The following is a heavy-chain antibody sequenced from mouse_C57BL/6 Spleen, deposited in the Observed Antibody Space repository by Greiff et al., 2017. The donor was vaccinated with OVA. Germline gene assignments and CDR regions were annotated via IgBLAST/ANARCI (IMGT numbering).Heavy chain of an antibody. CDR2: ISSGGSYT. CDR1: GFTFSSYG. CDR3: ARHTGDPFAY. V-gene: IGHV5-6*01. Sequence: EVNLVESGGDLVKPGGSLKLSCAASGFTFSSYGMSWVRQTPDKRLEWVATISSGGSYTYYPDSVKGRFTISRDNAKNTLYLQMSSLKSEDTAMYYCARHTGDPFAYWGQGTLVTVSA. J-gene: IGHJ3*01.